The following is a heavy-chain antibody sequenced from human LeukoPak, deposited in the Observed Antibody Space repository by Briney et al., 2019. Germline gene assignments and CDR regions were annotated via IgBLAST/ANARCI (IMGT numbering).Heavy chain of an antibody. Sequence: TSETLSLTCTVSGGSISSYYWSWIRQPPGKGLEWIGDIYYSGSTYYNPSLKSRVTISVDTSKNQFSLKLSSVTAADTAVYYCARHRGGYYPYNWFDPWGQGTLVTVSS. V-gene: IGHV4-59*04. CDR1: GGSISSYY. CDR2: IYYSGST. CDR3: ARHRGGYYPYNWFDP. D-gene: IGHD3-22*01. J-gene: IGHJ5*02.